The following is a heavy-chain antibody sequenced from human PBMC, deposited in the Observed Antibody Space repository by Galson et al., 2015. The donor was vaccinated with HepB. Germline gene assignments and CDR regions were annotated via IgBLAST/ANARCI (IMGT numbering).Heavy chain of an antibody. D-gene: IGHD3-10*01. CDR3: AKDIGGITTGEDYYSGIDV. CDR1: GFTFDDHT. V-gene: IGHV3-43*01. J-gene: IGHJ6*02. CDR2: IGWNGGGR. Sequence: SLRLSCAAAGFTFDDHTMHWVRQAPGKGLEWVSVIGWNGGGRYYADSVKGRFTISRDNSKNSLYLQMRSLRTEDTALYYCAKDIGGITTGEDYYSGIDVGRQGTKVIVSS.